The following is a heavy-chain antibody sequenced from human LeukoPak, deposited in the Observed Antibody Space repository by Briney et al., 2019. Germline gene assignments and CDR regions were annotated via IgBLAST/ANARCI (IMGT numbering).Heavy chain of an antibody. V-gene: IGHV1-2*02. CDR2: INPNSGGT. J-gene: IGHJ4*02. Sequence: ASVKVSCKASGYTFTGYYMHWVRQAPGQGLEWMGWINPNSGGTNYAQKFQGGVTMTRDTSISTAYMELSRLRSDDTAVYYCASMTTVTTLPFDYWGQGTLVTVSS. CDR3: ASMTTVTTLPFDY. CDR1: GYTFTGYY. D-gene: IGHD4-17*01.